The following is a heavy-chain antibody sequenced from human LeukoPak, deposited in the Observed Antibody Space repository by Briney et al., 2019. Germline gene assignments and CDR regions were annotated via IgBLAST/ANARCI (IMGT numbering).Heavy chain of an antibody. D-gene: IGHD3-10*01. CDR2: MSPNSGKT. CDR1: GDPFINYN. V-gene: IGHV1-8*01. CDR3: ARAGLLGELLPCHY. Sequence: ASVKVSCKSSGDPFINYNINWVRQATGQGLEWMGWMSPNSGKTGYAQKFQGRVTMTRDTSISTAYMELSGLTSEDTAVYYCARAGLLGELLPCHYWGEGTLVTVSS. J-gene: IGHJ4*02.